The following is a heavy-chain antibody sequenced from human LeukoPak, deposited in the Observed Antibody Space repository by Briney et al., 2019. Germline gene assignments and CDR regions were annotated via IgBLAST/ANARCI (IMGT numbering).Heavy chain of an antibody. Sequence: GASVKVSCKASGYTFTSYGISWVRQAPGQGLEWMGWISAYNGNTNYAQKLQGRVTMTTDTSTSTAYMELRSLRSDDTAVYYCARVRLGGYPPNDAFDIWGQGTMATVSS. CDR2: ISAYNGNT. CDR1: GYTFTSYG. D-gene: IGHD3-22*01. J-gene: IGHJ3*02. V-gene: IGHV1-18*01. CDR3: ARVRLGGYPPNDAFDI.